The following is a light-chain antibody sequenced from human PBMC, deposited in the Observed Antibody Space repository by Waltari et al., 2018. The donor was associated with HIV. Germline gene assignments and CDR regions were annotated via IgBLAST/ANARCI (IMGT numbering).Light chain of an antibody. CDR1: NSHIDNSNR. V-gene: IGLV2-11*01. Sequence: SALTQPRSVSGSPGQSVTISCAGTNSHIDNSNRVSWSHQHPNRAPKLLIFDFTQRPSGVPDRFSGSESGNTASLTISGLQTDDEADYFCCSYAGAYIVFATGTKVTVL. CDR2: DFT. CDR3: CSYAGAYIV. J-gene: IGLJ1*01.